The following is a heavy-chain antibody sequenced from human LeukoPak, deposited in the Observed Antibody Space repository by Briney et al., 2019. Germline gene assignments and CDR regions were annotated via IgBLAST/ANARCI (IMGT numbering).Heavy chain of an antibody. Sequence: ASVKVSCKASGYTFTNYGISWVRQAPGQGLEWMGWISIYNGNTDYAQKLRGRVTMTTDTSTSTAYMELRSLRSEDTAVYYCARARYYGSGSYDFDYWGQGTLVTVSS. D-gene: IGHD3-10*01. CDR3: ARARYYGSGSYDFDY. J-gene: IGHJ4*02. CDR1: GYTFTNYG. CDR2: ISIYNGNT. V-gene: IGHV1-18*01.